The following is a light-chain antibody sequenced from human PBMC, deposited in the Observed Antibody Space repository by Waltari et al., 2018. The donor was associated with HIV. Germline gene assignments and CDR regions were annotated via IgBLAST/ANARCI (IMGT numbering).Light chain of an antibody. CDR2: DND. CDR3: GTWESSLSVVV. Sequence: QSVLTQPPAVSAAPRQMLTIPCSGNSSNIGNNPVSWYQKLPRTAPKLLSYDNDRWPSGIPDRFARSKSGTSATLGITGRQTADEADYYCGTWESSLSVVVFGGGTKLTVL. V-gene: IGLV1-51*01. J-gene: IGLJ2*01. CDR1: SSNIGNNP.